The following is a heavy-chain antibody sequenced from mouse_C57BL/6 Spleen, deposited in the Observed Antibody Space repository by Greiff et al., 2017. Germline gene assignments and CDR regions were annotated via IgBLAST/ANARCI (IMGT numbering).Heavy chain of an antibody. CDR1: GFTIKDDY. CDR2: IDPENGDT. CDR3: TTGRAMDY. Sequence: EVQLQQSGAELVRPGASVKLSCTASGFTIKDDYMHWVKQRPEQGLEWIGWIDPENGDTEYASKFQGKATITADTSSNTAYLQLSSLTSEDTAVYYCTTGRAMDYWGQGTSVTVSS. V-gene: IGHV14-4*01. J-gene: IGHJ4*01.